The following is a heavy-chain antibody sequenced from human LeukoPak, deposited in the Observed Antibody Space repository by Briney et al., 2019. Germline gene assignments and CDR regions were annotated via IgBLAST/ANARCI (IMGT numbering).Heavy chain of an antibody. V-gene: IGHV1-2*06. D-gene: IGHD4-11*01. J-gene: IGHJ4*02. CDR2: INPNSGGT. CDR3: ATGPSTAITTGY. CDR1: GYTFTDYY. Sequence: ASVKVSCKASGYTFTDYYMHWVRQAPGQGLEWMGRINPNSGGTNFAQKFQGRATMTRDTSISTAYMELSRLTSDDTAVYYCATGPSTAITTGYWGRGTLVTVSS.